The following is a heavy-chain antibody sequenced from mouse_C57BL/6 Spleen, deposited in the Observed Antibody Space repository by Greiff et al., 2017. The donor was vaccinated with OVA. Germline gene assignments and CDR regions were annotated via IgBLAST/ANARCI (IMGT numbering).Heavy chain of an antibody. CDR1: GYSITRGYY. Sequence: EVQVVESGPGLVKPSQSLSLTCSVTGYSITRGYYWNWLRQFPGNKLEWMGYISYDGRNNYNPSLKNRISITRYTSKNQFFLKLNSVTTEDTATYYCASVDYDYDGAYYFDYWGQGTTLTVSS. J-gene: IGHJ2*01. V-gene: IGHV3-6*01. CDR3: ASVDYDYDGAYYFDY. CDR2: ISYDGRN. D-gene: IGHD2-4*01.